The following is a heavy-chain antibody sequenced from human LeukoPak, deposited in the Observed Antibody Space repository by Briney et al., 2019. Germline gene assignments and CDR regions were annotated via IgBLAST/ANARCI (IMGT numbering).Heavy chain of an antibody. Sequence: PRESLKISCKASGYRFTSYWIAGVRRIPGKGREGMGISIPGDSETRYSPTFQGQVTISAAKSISTAYLQWSGLKGSDTAMYYCARPSTKYSSSWYKDLIFDYWGQGTLVTVSS. J-gene: IGHJ4*02. CDR3: ARPSTKYSSSWYKDLIFDY. V-gene: IGHV5-51*01. D-gene: IGHD6-13*01. CDR1: GYRFTSYW. CDR2: SIPGDSET.